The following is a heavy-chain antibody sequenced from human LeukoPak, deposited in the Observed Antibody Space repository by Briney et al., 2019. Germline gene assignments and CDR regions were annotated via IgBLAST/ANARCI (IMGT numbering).Heavy chain of an antibody. J-gene: IGHJ4*02. CDR1: GFTFSSYG. V-gene: IGHV3-33*06. CDR2: IWYDGSNK. Sequence: GGSLRLSCAASGFTFSSYGMHWVRQAPGKGLEWVAVIWYDGSNKYYADSVKGRFTISRDNSKNTLYPQMNSLRAEDTAVYYCAKDFGRFGELLSYYFDYWGQGTLVTVSS. D-gene: IGHD3-10*01. CDR3: AKDFGRFGELLSYYFDY.